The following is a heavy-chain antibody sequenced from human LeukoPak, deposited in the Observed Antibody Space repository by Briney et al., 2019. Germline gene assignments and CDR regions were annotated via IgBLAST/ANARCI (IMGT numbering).Heavy chain of an antibody. CDR3: ARHYDSSGYHLSPFDF. Sequence: SETLSLTCTVSGASISSGSYYWGWIRQSPGKGLEWIGNIYCSGSTNYNPSLKSRVTISVDTSKKQLSLKLSSVTAADTAVYYCARHYDSSGYHLSPFDFWGRGILVTVSS. D-gene: IGHD3-22*01. CDR1: GASISSGSYY. J-gene: IGHJ4*02. CDR2: IYCSGST. V-gene: IGHV4-39*01.